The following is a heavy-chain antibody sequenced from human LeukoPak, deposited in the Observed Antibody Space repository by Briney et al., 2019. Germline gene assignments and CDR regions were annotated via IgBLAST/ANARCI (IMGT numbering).Heavy chain of an antibody. CDR3: LGKGRYYGQAYYMDV. Sequence: SETLSLTCTVSGGSISSSSYYWGWIRQPPGKGLEWIGSIYYSGSTYYNPSLKSRVTISVDTSKNQFSLKLSSVTAADTAVYYCLGKGRYYGQAYYMDVWGKGTTVTVSS. D-gene: IGHD1-26*01. CDR2: IYYSGST. CDR1: GGSISSSSYY. V-gene: IGHV4-39*07. J-gene: IGHJ6*03.